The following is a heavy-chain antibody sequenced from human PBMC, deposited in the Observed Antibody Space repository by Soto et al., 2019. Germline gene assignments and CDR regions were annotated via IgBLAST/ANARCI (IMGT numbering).Heavy chain of an antibody. Sequence: PGGSLRLSCAASGFTFSSYAMHWVRQAPGKGLEWVAVISYDGSNKYYADSVKGRFTISRDNSKNTLYLQMNSLRAEDTAVYYCARDKVFWKRYFDYWGQGTLVTVSS. J-gene: IGHJ4*02. CDR2: ISYDGSNK. CDR1: GFTFSSYA. V-gene: IGHV3-30-3*01. CDR3: ARDKVFWKRYFDY. D-gene: IGHD3-3*01.